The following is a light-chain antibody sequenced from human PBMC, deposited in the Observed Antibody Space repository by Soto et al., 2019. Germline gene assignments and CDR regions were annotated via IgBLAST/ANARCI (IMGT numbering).Light chain of an antibody. Sequence: EIVLTQSPATLSLSPGERATLSCRASQSVTNYLAWYQQKPGQAPRLLIYGASSRATGIPDRFSGSGSGTDFTLTISSLQSEDFAVYYCQQYNNWPPITFGQGTRLEI. J-gene: IGKJ5*01. CDR1: QSVTNY. CDR2: GAS. V-gene: IGKV3D-15*01. CDR3: QQYNNWPPIT.